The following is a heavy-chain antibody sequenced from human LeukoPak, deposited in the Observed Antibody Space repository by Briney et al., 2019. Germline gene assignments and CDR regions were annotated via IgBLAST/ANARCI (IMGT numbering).Heavy chain of an antibody. V-gene: IGHV3-21*01. Sequence: GGSLRLSCAASGFTFSSYSMNWVCQAPVKGLEWVSSISSSSSYIYYADSVKGRFTISRDNAKNSLYLQMNSLRAEDTAVYYCARDPPVQLERDPSVAVDYWGQGTLVTVSS. CDR2: ISSSSSYI. D-gene: IGHD1-1*01. CDR1: GFTFSSYS. CDR3: ARDPPVQLERDPSVAVDY. J-gene: IGHJ4*02.